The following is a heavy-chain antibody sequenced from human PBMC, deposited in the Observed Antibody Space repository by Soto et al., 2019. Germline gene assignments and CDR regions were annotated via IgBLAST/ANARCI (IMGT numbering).Heavy chain of an antibody. J-gene: IGHJ3*02. CDR3: ARASYLDPAFDI. V-gene: IGHV1-8*01. CDR2: VNPNSGNT. D-gene: IGHD2-2*03. Sequence: QVQLVQSGAEVKRPGASVKVSCKASGYTFTSYDFNWVRQAPGQGLEWMGWVNPNSGNTDYAQKFQGRVTMTRNTSIRTAYMELISLRSEDKAVYYCARASYLDPAFDIWGQGTMVTVSS. CDR1: GYTFTSYD.